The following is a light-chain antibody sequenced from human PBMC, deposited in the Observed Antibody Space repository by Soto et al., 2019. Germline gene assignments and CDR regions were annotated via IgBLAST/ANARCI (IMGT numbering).Light chain of an antibody. Sequence: QSVLTQPASVSGSPGQSITISCAGTTSDVGGYNLVSWYQQRPGKAPKLMIYDVSNRPSGVSTRFSGSKSGNTASLTISGLQAEDEAAYYCSSYTSTSTYVFGTGTKV. CDR2: DVS. CDR1: TSDVGGYNL. J-gene: IGLJ1*01. V-gene: IGLV2-14*03. CDR3: SSYTSTSTYV.